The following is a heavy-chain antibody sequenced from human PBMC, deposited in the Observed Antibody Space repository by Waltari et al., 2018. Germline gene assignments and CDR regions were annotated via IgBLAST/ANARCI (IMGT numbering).Heavy chain of an antibody. CDR3: VYDSSGYYYDYGMDV. D-gene: IGHD3-22*01. CDR2: IIPIFGTA. V-gene: IGHV1-69*01. Sequence: QVQLVQSGAEVKKPGSSVKVSCKASGGTLSSYAISWVRQAPGQGLEWMGGIIPIFGTANYAQKFQGRVTITADESTSTAYMELSSLRSEDTAVYYCVYDSSGYYYDYGMDVWGQGTTVTVSS. J-gene: IGHJ6*02. CDR1: GGTLSSYA.